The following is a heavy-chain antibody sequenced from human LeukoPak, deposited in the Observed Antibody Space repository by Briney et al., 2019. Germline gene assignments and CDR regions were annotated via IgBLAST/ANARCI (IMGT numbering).Heavy chain of an antibody. D-gene: IGHD1-26*01. CDR2: IIPIFGTA. V-gene: IGHV1-69*06. Sequence: GASVKVSFKASVWTFSSYAISEVRQAPGQGLEWMGRIIPIFGTANYAQKFQGRVTITADKSTSTAYMELSSLRSEDTAVYYCARDPLSQGYSGSVTHWGQGTLVTVSS. J-gene: IGHJ4*02. CDR1: VWTFSSYA. CDR3: ARDPLSQGYSGSVTH.